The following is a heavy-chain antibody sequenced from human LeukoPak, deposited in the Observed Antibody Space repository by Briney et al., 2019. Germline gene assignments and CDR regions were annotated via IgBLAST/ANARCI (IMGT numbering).Heavy chain of an antibody. J-gene: IGHJ4*02. V-gene: IGHV4-59*01. CDR3: AGGGDGYQTRFDY. Sequence: SETLSLTCTVSGGSISSYYWNWIRQPPGKGLEWIGYIYYSGSSGSTNYNPSLRSRVTTSADTSKNQFSLKMTSVTTADTAVYYCAGGGDGYQTRFDYWGQGTLLTVSS. CDR1: GGSISSYY. CDR2: IYYSGSSGST. D-gene: IGHD5-24*01.